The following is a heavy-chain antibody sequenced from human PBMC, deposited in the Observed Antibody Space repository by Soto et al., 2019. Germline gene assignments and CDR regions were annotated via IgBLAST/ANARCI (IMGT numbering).Heavy chain of an antibody. J-gene: IGHJ4*02. V-gene: IGHV1-69*02. D-gene: IGHD1-26*01. CDR1: GGTFSTYT. CDR2: IIPIVGIV. CDR3: ATITSGSYGGDY. Sequence: QVQLVQSGAEVKKPGSSVKVSCKASGGTFSTYTVTWVRQAPGQGLEWMGRIIPIVGIVNYAQKFQCRVTITADTSTSIAYMELSSLRSEDTAVYYCATITSGSYGGDYWGQGTLVTVSS.